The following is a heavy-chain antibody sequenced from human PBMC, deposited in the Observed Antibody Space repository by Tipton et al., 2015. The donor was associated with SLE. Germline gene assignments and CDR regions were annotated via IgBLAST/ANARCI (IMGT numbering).Heavy chain of an antibody. D-gene: IGHD3-10*01. CDR2: ISTYNGNT. CDR3: ARQGYSGSYYYYYGMDV. CDR1: GYTFTSYG. J-gene: IGHJ6*02. Sequence: QSGPEVKNPGASVKVSCKASGYTFTSYGISWVRQAPGQGLEWMGWISTYNGNTHYAQNLQGRVTMTTYTSTSTAYMELRSLRSDDTAVYYCARQGYSGSYYYYYGMDVWGQGTTGTISS. V-gene: IGHV1-18*01.